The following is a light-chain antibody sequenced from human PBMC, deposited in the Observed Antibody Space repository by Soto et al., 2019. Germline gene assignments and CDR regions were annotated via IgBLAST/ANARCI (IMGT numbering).Light chain of an antibody. CDR3: QQYNNGIRYT. CDR2: GAS. J-gene: IGKJ2*01. Sequence: EIVMTQSPATLSVSPGERATLSCRASQSVSSNLAWYQQKPGQAPRLLIYGASTTATGIPARFRGSGSGTDFTLTISSLQSEDFAVYYCQQYNNGIRYTFGQGTKLEIK. V-gene: IGKV3-15*01. CDR1: QSVSSN.